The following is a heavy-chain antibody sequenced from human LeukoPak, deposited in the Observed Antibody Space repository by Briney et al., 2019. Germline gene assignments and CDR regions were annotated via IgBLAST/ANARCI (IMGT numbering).Heavy chain of an antibody. CDR3: AKDPGSVVAATNWFDP. V-gene: IGHV3-30*02. CDR2: IRYDGSNK. CDR1: GFTFSSYG. D-gene: IGHD2-15*01. J-gene: IGHJ5*02. Sequence: PGGSLRLSCAASGFTFSSYGMHWVRQAPGKGLEWVAFIRYDGSNKYYADSVKGRFTISRDNSKNTLYLQMNSLRAEDTAVYYCAKDPGSVVAATNWFDPWGQGTLVTVSS.